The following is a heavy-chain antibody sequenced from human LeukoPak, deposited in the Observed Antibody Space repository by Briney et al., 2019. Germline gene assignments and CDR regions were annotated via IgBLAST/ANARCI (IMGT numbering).Heavy chain of an antibody. CDR2: IYYSGST. Sequence: SETLSLTCTVSGASISSGDYLWSWIRQPPGMGLEWIGNIYYSGSTNYNPSLKSRVTISVDTSKSQFSLKLSSVTAADTAVYYCARPGVGSGRYGAFDIWGQGTMVTVSS. CDR3: ARPGVGSGRYGAFDI. CDR1: GASISSGDYL. V-gene: IGHV4-61*08. J-gene: IGHJ3*02. D-gene: IGHD5-18*01.